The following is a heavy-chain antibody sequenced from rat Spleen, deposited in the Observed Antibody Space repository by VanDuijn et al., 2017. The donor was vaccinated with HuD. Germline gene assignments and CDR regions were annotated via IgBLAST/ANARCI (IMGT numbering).Heavy chain of an antibody. CDR2: IHYEGTNT. CDR3: TMGSHYYDVTYYYEY. CDR1: GFTFSNYD. D-gene: IGHD1-12*02. Sequence: EVQLVESGGGLVQPGRSLKLSCAASGFTFSNYDMAWVRQAPTKGLEWVASIHYEGTNTYYGDPVKGRFTISRDNAKSTLYLQMNSLRSEDTATYYCTMGSHYYDVTYYYEYWGQGVMVTVSS. J-gene: IGHJ2*01. V-gene: IGHV5-22*01.